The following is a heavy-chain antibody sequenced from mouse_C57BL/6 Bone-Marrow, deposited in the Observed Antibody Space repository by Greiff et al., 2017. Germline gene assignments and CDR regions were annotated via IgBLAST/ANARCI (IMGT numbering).Heavy chain of an antibody. J-gene: IGHJ1*03. CDR2: IYPGSGST. V-gene: IGHV1-55*01. CDR1: GYTFTSYW. CDR3: ATNDDGSSSPRYFDV. D-gene: IGHD1-1*01. Sequence: QVQLQQPGAELVKPGASVKMSCKASGYTFTSYWITWVKQRPGQGLEWIGDIYPGSGSTNYNEKFKSKATLTVDTSSSTAYMQLSSLTSEDSAVYYCATNDDGSSSPRYFDVWGTGSTVTVSS.